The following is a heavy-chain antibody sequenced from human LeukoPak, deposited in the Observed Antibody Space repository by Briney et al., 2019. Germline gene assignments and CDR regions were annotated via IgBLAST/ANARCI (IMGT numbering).Heavy chain of an antibody. V-gene: IGHV4-4*02. CDR1: GGSISSSNW. Sequence: PSETLSLTCAVSGGSISSSNWWSWVRQPPGKGLEWIGEIYHSGSTNYNPSLKSRVTISVDKSKNQFSLKLSSVTAADTAVYYCARAVEIVVPAAMGGWFDPWGQGTLVTVSS. CDR3: ARAVEIVVPAAMGGWFDP. J-gene: IGHJ5*02. D-gene: IGHD2-2*01. CDR2: IYHSGST.